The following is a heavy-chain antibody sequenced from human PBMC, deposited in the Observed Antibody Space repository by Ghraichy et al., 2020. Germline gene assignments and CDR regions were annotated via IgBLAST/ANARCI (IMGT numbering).Heavy chain of an antibody. CDR2: VSGNNVNT. V-gene: IGHV3-23*01. Sequence: LSLTCAASGFTFSTYAMSWVRQAPGKGLEWVSTVSGNNVNTYYGDSVKGRFAISRDNAKNSLYLQMNSLRAEDTAVYYCVRDPGYCSGGRCYLEQFDCWGQGTLVTVSS. CDR3: VRDPGYCSGGRCYLEQFDC. J-gene: IGHJ4*02. CDR1: GFTFSTYA. D-gene: IGHD2-15*01.